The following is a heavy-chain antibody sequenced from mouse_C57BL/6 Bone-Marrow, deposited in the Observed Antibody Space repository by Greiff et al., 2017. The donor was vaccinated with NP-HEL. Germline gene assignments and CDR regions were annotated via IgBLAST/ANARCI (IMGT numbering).Heavy chain of an antibody. CDR3: ARGEVWLRRAWFAY. Sequence: QVQLQQPGAELVRPGSSVKLSCKASGYTFTSYWMDWVKQRPGQGLEWIGNIYPSDSETHYNQKFKDKATLTVDKSSSTAYMQLSSLTSEDSAVDYGARGEVWLRRAWFAYWGQGTLVTVSA. J-gene: IGHJ3*01. V-gene: IGHV1-61*01. D-gene: IGHD2-2*01. CDR2: IYPSDSET. CDR1: GYTFTSYW.